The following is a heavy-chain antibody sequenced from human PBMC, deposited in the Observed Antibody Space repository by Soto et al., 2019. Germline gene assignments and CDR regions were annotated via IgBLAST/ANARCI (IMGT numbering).Heavy chain of an antibody. CDR3: ARDHMAAYYFDY. Sequence: PGGSLRLSCAASGFTFSSYAMHWVRQAPGKGLEWVAVISYDGSNKYYADSVKGRFTISRDNSKNTLYLQMNSLRAEDTAVYYCARDHMAAYYFDYWGQGTLVTVSS. CDR2: ISYDGSNK. V-gene: IGHV3-30-3*01. D-gene: IGHD2-21*01. J-gene: IGHJ4*02. CDR1: GFTFSSYA.